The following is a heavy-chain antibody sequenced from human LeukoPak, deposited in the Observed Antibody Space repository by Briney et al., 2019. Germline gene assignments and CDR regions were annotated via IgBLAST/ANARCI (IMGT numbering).Heavy chain of an antibody. D-gene: IGHD2-15*01. CDR2: INPSGGST. Sequence: ASVKVSCKASGYTFTSYYMRWVRQAPGQGLEWMGIINPSGGSTSYAQKFQGRVTMTRDTSTSTVYMELSSLRSEDTAVYYCAADVGYCSGGSCYPYGMDVWGQGTTVTVSS. CDR3: AADVGYCSGGSCYPYGMDV. V-gene: IGHV1-46*01. CDR1: GYTFTSYY. J-gene: IGHJ6*02.